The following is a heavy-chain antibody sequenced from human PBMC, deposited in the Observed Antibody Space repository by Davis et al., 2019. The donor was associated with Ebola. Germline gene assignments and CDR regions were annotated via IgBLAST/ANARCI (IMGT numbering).Heavy chain of an antibody. CDR2: ISAYNGNT. J-gene: IGHJ6*02. CDR3: ARGVFVVVTSEGPYYYYYGMDV. V-gene: IGHV1-18*04. CDR1: GYTFTSYG. Sequence: ASVKVSCKASGYTFTSYGISWVRQAPGQGLEWMGWISAYNGNTNYAQKLQGRVTMTTDTSTSTAYMELRSLRSDDTAVYYCARGVFVVVTSEGPYYYYYGMDVWGQGTTVTVSS. D-gene: IGHD3-3*01.